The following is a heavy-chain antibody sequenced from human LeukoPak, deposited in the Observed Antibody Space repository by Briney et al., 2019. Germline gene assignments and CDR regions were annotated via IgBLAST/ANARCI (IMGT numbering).Heavy chain of an antibody. D-gene: IGHD3-10*01. V-gene: IGHV4-34*01. CDR3: ARGVGFSVWFGELSKYFDY. CDR2: INHSGST. CDR1: GGSFSGYY. Sequence: IPSETLSLTCAVYGGSFSGYYWSWIRQPPGKGLEWIGEINHSGSTNYNPSLKSRVTISVDTSKNQFSLKLSSVTAADTAVYYCARGVGFSVWFGELSKYFDYWGQGTLVTVSS. J-gene: IGHJ4*02.